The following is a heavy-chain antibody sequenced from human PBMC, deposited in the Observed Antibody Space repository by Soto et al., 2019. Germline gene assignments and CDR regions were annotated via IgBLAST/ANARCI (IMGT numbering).Heavy chain of an antibody. CDR1: GFTFSSYG. D-gene: IGHD6-6*01. Sequence: GGSQRLSYAASGFTFSSYGVHWVRQAPGKGLEWVAVIWYDGSNKYYADSVKGRFTISRDNSKNTLYLQMNSLRAEDTAVYYCARDRQYSSSWNYYYGMDVWGQGTTVTVSS. J-gene: IGHJ6*02. CDR3: ARDRQYSSSWNYYYGMDV. CDR2: IWYDGSNK. V-gene: IGHV3-33*01.